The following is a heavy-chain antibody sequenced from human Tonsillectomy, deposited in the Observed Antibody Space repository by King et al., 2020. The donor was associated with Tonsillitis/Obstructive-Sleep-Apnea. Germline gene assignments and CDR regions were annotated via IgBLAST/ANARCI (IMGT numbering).Heavy chain of an antibody. CDR3: AREEPGMDAFDI. J-gene: IGHJ3*02. D-gene: IGHD1-14*01. CDR1: GGSISSYY. V-gene: IGHV4-59*01. CDR2: FYYSGST. Sequence: QLQESGPGLVKPPETLSLTCTVSGGSISSYYWSWIRQPPGKGLECIGYFYYSGSTNYNPSLKSRVTISADTSKNQFSLKLSSVTAADTAVYYCAREEPGMDAFDIWGQGTMVSVSS.